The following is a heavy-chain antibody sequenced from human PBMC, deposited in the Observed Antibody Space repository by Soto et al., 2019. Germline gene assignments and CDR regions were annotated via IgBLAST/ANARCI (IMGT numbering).Heavy chain of an antibody. CDR1: GFTFSSYG. D-gene: IGHD5-18*01. Sequence: GGSLRLSCAASGFTFSSYGMHWVRQAPGKGLEWVAVIWYDGSNKYYADSVKGRFTISRDNSKNTLYLQMNSLRAEDTAVYYCATAGYSYGLEYWGQGTLVTVSS. CDR2: IWYDGSNK. V-gene: IGHV3-33*01. CDR3: ATAGYSYGLEY. J-gene: IGHJ4*02.